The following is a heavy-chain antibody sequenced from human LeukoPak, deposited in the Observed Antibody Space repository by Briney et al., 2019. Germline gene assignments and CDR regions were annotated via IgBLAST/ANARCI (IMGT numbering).Heavy chain of an antibody. V-gene: IGHV3-33*03. J-gene: IGHJ4*02. CDR3: AKDGLLWFGELPYYFDY. Sequence: GGSLRLSCVTSGFTFSRYAMHWVRQAPGKGLQWVTVPSYDGSDTYYADSVKGRFTLSRDNAKNSLFLQMNSLRAEDTAVYYCAKDGLLWFGELPYYFDYWGQGTLVTVSS. CDR1: GFTFSRYA. CDR2: PSYDGSDT. D-gene: IGHD3-10*01.